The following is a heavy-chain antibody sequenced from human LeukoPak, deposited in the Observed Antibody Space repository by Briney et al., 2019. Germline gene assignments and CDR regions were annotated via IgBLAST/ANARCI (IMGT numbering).Heavy chain of an antibody. CDR3: ARASGYDVFDY. V-gene: IGHV3-21*04. CDR2: ISSSSTYV. Sequence: PGGSLRLSCGASGSTFSNYNMNWVRQAPGKGLEWVSSISSSSTYVSYADSVKGRFTISRDNSKNTLYLQMNSLRAEDTAVYYCARASGYDVFDYWGQGTLVTVSS. D-gene: IGHD5-12*01. CDR1: GSTFSNYN. J-gene: IGHJ4*02.